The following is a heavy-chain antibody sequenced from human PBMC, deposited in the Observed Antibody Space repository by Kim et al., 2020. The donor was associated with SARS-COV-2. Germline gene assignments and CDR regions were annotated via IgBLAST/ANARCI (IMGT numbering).Heavy chain of an antibody. Sequence: ASVKVSCKASGYTFTSYYMHWVRQAPGQGLEWMGIINPSGNSTSYAQKFQGRVTMTRDTSTSTLYMELSSLRSEDTAVYYFAKDDIALAGTDAWGQGTLVTVSS. CDR2: INPSGNST. V-gene: IGHV1-46*01. D-gene: IGHD6-19*01. J-gene: IGHJ5*02. CDR3: AKDDIALAGTDA. CDR1: GYTFTSYY.